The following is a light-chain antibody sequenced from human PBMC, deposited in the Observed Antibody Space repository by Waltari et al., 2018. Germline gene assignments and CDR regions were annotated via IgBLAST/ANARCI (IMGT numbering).Light chain of an antibody. CDR3: CSQSSYNGVI. Sequence: QSALSQPASVSGSPGQSITISCTGSSSDVGGVDSGPWYQDHPGQAPKVIIYDVNNRPSGVSDRFSGSKSGNTASLTISGLQAEDEANYYCCSQSSYNGVIFGGGTKLTVL. J-gene: IGLJ2*01. CDR2: DVN. CDR1: SSDVGGVDS. V-gene: IGLV2-14*03.